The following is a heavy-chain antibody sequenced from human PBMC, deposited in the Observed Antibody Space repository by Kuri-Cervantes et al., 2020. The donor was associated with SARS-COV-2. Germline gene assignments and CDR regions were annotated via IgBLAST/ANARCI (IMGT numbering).Heavy chain of an antibody. CDR3: ARDRSSNWFSTRVAFDI. Sequence: GGSLRLSCAASGFTFSDYSINWVRQAPGKGLEWVSSISSSTSYIYYEDSVKGRFTISRDNAKNSLYLQMNSLRAEDTAIYYCARDRSSNWFSTRVAFDIWGQGTMVTVSS. D-gene: IGHD6-13*01. V-gene: IGHV3-21*01. CDR2: ISSSTSYI. J-gene: IGHJ3*02. CDR1: GFTFSDYS.